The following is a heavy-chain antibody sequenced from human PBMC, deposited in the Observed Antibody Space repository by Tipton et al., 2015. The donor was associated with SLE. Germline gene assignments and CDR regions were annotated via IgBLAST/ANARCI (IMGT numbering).Heavy chain of an antibody. J-gene: IGHJ4*02. CDR3: ARDPVVPAATFDY. Sequence: SLRLSCAASGFTFSSYAMHWVRQAPGKGLEWVAVIPYDGNNKYYADSVKGRFTISRDNAKNSLYLQMNSLRAEDTAVYYCARDPVVPAATFDYWGQGTLVTVSS. D-gene: IGHD2-2*01. CDR2: IPYDGNNK. V-gene: IGHV3-30*07. CDR1: GFTFSSYA.